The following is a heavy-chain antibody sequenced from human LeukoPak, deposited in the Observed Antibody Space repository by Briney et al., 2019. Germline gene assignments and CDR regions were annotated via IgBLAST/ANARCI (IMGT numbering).Heavy chain of an antibody. J-gene: IGHJ4*02. CDR3: ARVWGYSSSSPIDY. CDR1: GYTFTGYY. V-gene: IGHV1-2*02. D-gene: IGHD6-6*01. CDR2: INPNSGGT. Sequence: ASVKVSCKASGYTFTGYYMHWVRQAPGQGLEWMGWINPNSGGTHSAQKFQGRVTMTRDTSISTAYVELSRLRSDDTAVYYCARVWGYSSSSPIDYWGQGTLVTVSS.